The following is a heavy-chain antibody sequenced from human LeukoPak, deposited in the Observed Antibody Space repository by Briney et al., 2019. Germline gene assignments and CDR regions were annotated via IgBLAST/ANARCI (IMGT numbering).Heavy chain of an antibody. J-gene: IGHJ3*02. V-gene: IGHV4-39*01. Sequence: SETLSLTCTVSGDSISSSSYCWDWIRQPPGKGLEWIGNIYNSANTHYNPSLKTRITMSVDTSKNQFSLKLNSATAADTGIYYCARHSRSAYTGYENAFDIWGQGTMVTVSS. CDR2: IYNSANT. CDR1: GDSISSSSYC. D-gene: IGHD5-12*01. CDR3: ARHSRSAYTGYENAFDI.